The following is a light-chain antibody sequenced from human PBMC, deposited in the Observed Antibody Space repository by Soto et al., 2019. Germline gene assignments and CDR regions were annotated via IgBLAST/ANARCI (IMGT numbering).Light chain of an antibody. J-gene: IGLJ1*01. CDR3: SYFTSSSTQV. V-gene: IGLV2-14*01. CDR1: SSDVGGYNY. Sequence: QSALTQPASGSGSPGQSITISCTGTSSDVGGYNYVSWYQQHPGKVPKLMIYEVSNRPSGVVNRFSGSKSGNTASLTNSGLQAEDEAYYYCSYFTSSSTQVFGNGTKLTVL. CDR2: EVS.